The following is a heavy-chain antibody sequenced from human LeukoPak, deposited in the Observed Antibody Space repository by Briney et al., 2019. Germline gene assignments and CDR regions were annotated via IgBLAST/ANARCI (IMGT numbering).Heavy chain of an antibody. V-gene: IGHV1-69*05. CDR3: ARVRDGYNDAYDI. D-gene: IGHD5-24*01. CDR2: IIPIFGTA. J-gene: IGHJ3*02. Sequence: SVKVSFKASGGTFIIYAISWVRQAPGQGLEWMGGIIPIFGTANYAQKFQGRVTMTRDTSTSTVYMELSSLKSEDTAVYYCARVRDGYNDAYDIWGQGTMVTVSS. CDR1: GGTFIIYA.